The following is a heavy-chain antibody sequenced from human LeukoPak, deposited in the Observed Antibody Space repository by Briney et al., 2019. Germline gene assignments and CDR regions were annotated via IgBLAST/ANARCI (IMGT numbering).Heavy chain of an antibody. Sequence: PSETLSLTCTVSGGSISSYYWSWIRQPPGKGLEWIGYIYNSGSTNYNPSLKSRVTISVDTSKNQFSLKLSSVTAADTAVYYCARVRATVVTPLSYYYYGMDVWGQGTTVTVSS. D-gene: IGHD4-23*01. CDR2: IYNSGST. CDR1: GGSISSYY. V-gene: IGHV4-59*01. CDR3: ARVRATVVTPLSYYYYGMDV. J-gene: IGHJ6*02.